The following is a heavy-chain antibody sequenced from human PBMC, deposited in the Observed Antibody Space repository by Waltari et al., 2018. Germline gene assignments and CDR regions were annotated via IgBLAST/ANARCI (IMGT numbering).Heavy chain of an antibody. CDR3: VSGFIAVPGFVFHF. J-gene: IGHJ4*02. Sequence: EVQLAQSGAAVKKSGTTLMISRRAPGYTFADHKAHWVQQAPGKGLHWMGDIDPISQITTYSQKFQGRIAITADTTTDTAYLHLWDLRSDDTATYYCVSGFIAVPGFVFHFWGQGTQVTVSS. D-gene: IGHD2-21*01. CDR2: IDPISQIT. CDR1: GYTFADHK. V-gene: IGHV1-69-2*01.